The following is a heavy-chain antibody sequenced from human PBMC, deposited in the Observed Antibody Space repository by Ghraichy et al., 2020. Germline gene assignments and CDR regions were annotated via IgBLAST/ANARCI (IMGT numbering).Heavy chain of an antibody. V-gene: IGHV1-2*04. CDR3: ARGTTVIDEGFDY. CDR1: GYTFTGYY. CDR2: INPNSGGT. J-gene: IGHJ4*02. Sequence: ASVKVSCKASGYTFTGYYMHWVRQAPGQGLEWMGWINPNSGGTNYAQKFQGWVTMTRDTSISTAYMELSRLRSDDTAVYYCARGTTVIDEGFDYWGQGTLVTVSS. D-gene: IGHD4-17*01.